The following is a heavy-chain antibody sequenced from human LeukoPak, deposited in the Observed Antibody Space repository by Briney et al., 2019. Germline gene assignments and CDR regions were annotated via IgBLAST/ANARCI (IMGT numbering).Heavy chain of an antibody. CDR3: AREGTLVRGVMNHFDY. CDR1: GDSVSSNNAA. Sequence: SQTLSLTCAISGDSVSSNNAAWNWIRQSPSRGLEWLGRTFYRSQWYNDYPVSMRSRITINPDTSENQFSLQLNSVTPEDTAVYYCAREGTLVRGVMNHFDYSGQGTLVTVSS. D-gene: IGHD3-10*01. J-gene: IGHJ4*02. V-gene: IGHV6-1*01. CDR2: TFYRSQWYN.